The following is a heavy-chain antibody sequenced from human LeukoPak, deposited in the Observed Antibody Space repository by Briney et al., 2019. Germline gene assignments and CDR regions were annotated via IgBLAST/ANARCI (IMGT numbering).Heavy chain of an antibody. J-gene: IGHJ6*03. CDR2: INHSGST. CDR1: GGSFSGYY. D-gene: IGHD3-10*01. V-gene: IGHV4-34*01. Sequence: SETLSLTCAVYGGSFSGYYWSWIRQPPGKGLEWIGEINHSGSTNYNPSLKSRVTISVDTSKNQLSLKLSSVTAADTAVYYCARVGGSGSRFLHYYYYYYMGVWGKGTTVTISS. CDR3: ARVGGSGSRFLHYYYYYYMGV.